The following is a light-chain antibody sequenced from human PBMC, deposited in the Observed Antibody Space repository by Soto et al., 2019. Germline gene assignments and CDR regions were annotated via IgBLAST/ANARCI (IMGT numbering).Light chain of an antibody. J-gene: IGKJ2*01. CDR3: QQYYSPPHT. CDR1: QSVLYSSNNNNY. CDR2: WAS. Sequence: DIVMTQSPDSLAVSLGERAIINCKSSQSVLYSSNNNNYLAWYQQKPGQPPKLLIYWASTRESGVPDRFSGSGSGTDFTLTISSLQAEDVAVYYCQQYYSPPHTFGQGTKLEIK. V-gene: IGKV4-1*01.